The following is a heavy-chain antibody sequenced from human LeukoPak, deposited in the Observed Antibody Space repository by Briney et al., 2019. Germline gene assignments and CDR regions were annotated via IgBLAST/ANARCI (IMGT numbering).Heavy chain of an antibody. CDR1: GFTFSSYE. CDR3: AKGRGYSYGFITDY. V-gene: IGHV3-48*03. CDR2: ISSSGSTI. J-gene: IGHJ4*02. Sequence: GGSLRLSCAASGFTFSSYEMNWVRQAPGKGLEWVSYISSSGSTIYYADSVKGRFTISRDNFKNTLYLQMNSLRAEDTAVYYCAKGRGYSYGFITDYWGQGTLVTVSS. D-gene: IGHD5-18*01.